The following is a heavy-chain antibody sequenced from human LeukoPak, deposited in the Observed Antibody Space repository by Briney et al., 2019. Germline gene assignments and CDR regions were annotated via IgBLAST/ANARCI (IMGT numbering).Heavy chain of an antibody. CDR3: ARDRGAGDYGDYYYYMDV. CDR1: GFTFSSYA. D-gene: IGHD4-17*01. Sequence: GGSLRLSCAASGFTFSSYAMHSVRQAPGKGLEWVAVISYDGSNKYYADSVKGRVTISRDNSKNTRYLQMNSLRAEDTAVYYCARDRGAGDYGDYYYYMDVWGKGTTVTVSS. CDR2: ISYDGSNK. V-gene: IGHV3-30*04. J-gene: IGHJ6*03.